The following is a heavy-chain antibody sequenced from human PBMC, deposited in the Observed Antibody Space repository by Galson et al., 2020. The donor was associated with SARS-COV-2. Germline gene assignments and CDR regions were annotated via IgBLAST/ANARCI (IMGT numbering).Heavy chain of an antibody. CDR1: GFTFSSYG. J-gene: IGHJ6*02. D-gene: IGHD3-3*01. V-gene: IGHV3-33*01. CDR3: ARDFSYHGMDV. Sequence: GGSLRLSCAASGFTFSSYGMYWVRQAPGKGLEWVAVIWYDGSNKYYADSVKGRFTISRDNSKNTLYLQMNSLRAEDTAVYYCARDFSYHGMDVWGQGTTVTVSS. CDR2: IWYDGSNK.